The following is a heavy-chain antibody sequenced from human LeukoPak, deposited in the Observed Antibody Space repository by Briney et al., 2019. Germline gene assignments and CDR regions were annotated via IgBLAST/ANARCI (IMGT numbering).Heavy chain of an antibody. D-gene: IGHD3-3*01. CDR2: IYDSGRT. V-gene: IGHV4-30-2*02. CDR3: AGGPWPSEGDFWSGYYPYYYYYYMDV. J-gene: IGHJ6*03. Sequence: SETLSLTCTVSGASISSGDYYWTWIRQPPGKGLEWIGYIYDSGRTDFNPSLKSRVTISVDTSKNQFSLKLSSVTAADTAVYYCAGGPWPSEGDFWSGYYPYYYYYYMDVWGKGTTVTVSS. CDR1: GASISSGDYY.